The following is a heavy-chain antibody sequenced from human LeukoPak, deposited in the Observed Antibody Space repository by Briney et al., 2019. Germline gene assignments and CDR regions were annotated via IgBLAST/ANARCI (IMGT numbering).Heavy chain of an antibody. Sequence: ASVKVSCKSSGYTFTDFCMHWVRQAPGQGLEWMGWMNPNSGGTNYAQKFQDRVTMTRDTSISTAYMDLRRLRSDDTAVYYCARHSDSAGFARWGQGSLVIVSS. CDR2: MNPNSGGT. D-gene: IGHD4-11*01. CDR3: ARHSDSAGFAR. V-gene: IGHV1-2*02. CDR1: GYTFTDFC. J-gene: IGHJ4*02.